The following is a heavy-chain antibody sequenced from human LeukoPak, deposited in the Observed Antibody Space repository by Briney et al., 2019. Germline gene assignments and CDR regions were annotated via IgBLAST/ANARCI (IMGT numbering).Heavy chain of an antibody. D-gene: IGHD4-11*01. CDR3: ASRLTTLPY. CDR1: GFTFSTYS. V-gene: IGHV3-48*01. CDR2: ISSSSSTI. J-gene: IGHJ4*02. Sequence: GGSLRLSCAASGFTFSTYSMNWVRQAPGKGLEWVSYISSSSSTIYYADSVEGRFTISRDNAKNSLYLQMNSLRAEDTAVYYCASRLTTLPYWGQGTLVTVSS.